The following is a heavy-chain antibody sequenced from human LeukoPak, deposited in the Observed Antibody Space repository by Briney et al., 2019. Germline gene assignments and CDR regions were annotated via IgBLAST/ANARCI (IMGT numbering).Heavy chain of an antibody. CDR3: ARDQRTGDSGGSLYGMDG. D-gene: IGHD2-15*01. Sequence: GGSLRLSCAASGLIVSDNYMTWVRQAPGKGLEWGSVIYAGGNTFYTGSLEGRFTISRDISKNTLYSQMNSLRAEDTAVYYCARDQRTGDSGGSLYGMDGWGRGTTVTVSS. V-gene: IGHV3-66*02. J-gene: IGHJ6*02. CDR2: IYAGGNT. CDR1: GLIVSDNY.